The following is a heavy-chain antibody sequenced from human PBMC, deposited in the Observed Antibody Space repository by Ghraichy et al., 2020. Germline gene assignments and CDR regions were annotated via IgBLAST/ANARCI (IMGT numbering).Heavy chain of an antibody. Sequence: SETLSLTCTVSAGSISYLYWSWIRQPPGKGLEWIGYVYYSGSTNYNPSLKSRVTISVDTSQNQISLKLTPVTTADTAVYYCARGAPLGGSDIMTGHRYVYFDLWGRGT. CDR3: ARGAPLGGSDIMTGHRYVYFDL. J-gene: IGHJ2*01. V-gene: IGHV4-59*01. CDR2: VYYSGST. D-gene: IGHD3-9*01. CDR1: AGSISYLY.